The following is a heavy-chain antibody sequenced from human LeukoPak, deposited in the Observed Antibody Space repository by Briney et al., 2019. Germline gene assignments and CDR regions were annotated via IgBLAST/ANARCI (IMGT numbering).Heavy chain of an antibody. CDR2: IYYSGST. V-gene: IGHV4-59*08. J-gene: IGHJ2*01. Sequence: SETLSLTCTVSGGSISRYYWSWVRQPPGKGLEWIGYIYYSGSTTYNPSLKNRVTISVDTSKNQFSLKLSSVTAADTAVYYCARRTYFDLWGRGTLVTVSS. CDR3: ARRTYFDL. CDR1: GGSISRYY.